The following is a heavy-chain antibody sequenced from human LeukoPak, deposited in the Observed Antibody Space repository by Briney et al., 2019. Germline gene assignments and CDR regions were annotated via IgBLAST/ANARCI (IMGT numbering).Heavy chain of an antibody. V-gene: IGHV1-69*05. D-gene: IGHD3-10*01. CDR3: ARDGSGRNFDY. CDR2: IIPIFGTA. Sequence: GASVKVSCKASGGTFSSYAISWVRQAPGQGLEWMGGIIPIFGTANYAQKFQGRVTITTDESTSTAYMELSSQRSEDTAVYYCARDGSGRNFDYWGQGTLVTVSS. J-gene: IGHJ4*02. CDR1: GGTFSSYA.